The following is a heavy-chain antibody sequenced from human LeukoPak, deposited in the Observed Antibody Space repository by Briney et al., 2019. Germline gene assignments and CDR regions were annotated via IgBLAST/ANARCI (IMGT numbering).Heavy chain of an antibody. J-gene: IGHJ4*02. CDR3: ATPPITMVRGVIAGH. D-gene: IGHD3-10*01. CDR1: GYSFTSYW. V-gene: IGHV5-51*01. Sequence: GESLKISCKGSGYSFTSYWIGWVRQVRGKGLEWMAIIYPGNSDTRYSPSFQGPVTISADKSISQAYLQWSSLKASDTAMYYCATPPITMVRGVIAGHWGQGTLVTVSS. CDR2: IYPGNSDT.